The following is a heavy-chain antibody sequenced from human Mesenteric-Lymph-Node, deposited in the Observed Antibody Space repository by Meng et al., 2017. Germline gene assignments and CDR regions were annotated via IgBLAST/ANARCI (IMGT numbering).Heavy chain of an antibody. V-gene: IGHV3-74*01. CDR2: INSDASST. Sequence: GGSLRLSCAASGFTFSSYWMHWVRQAPGKGLVWVSRINSDASSTTYADSVKGRFTISRDNAENTLYLQMNSLRDEDTALYYCAGDFSMVRAWGYWGQGTLVTGSS. CDR1: GFTFSSYW. CDR3: AGDFSMVRAWGY. D-gene: IGHD3-10*01. J-gene: IGHJ4*02.